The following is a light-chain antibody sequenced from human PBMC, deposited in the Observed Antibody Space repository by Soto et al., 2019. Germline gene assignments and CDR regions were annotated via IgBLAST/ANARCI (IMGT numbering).Light chain of an antibody. CDR1: QSVSSN. CDR3: QQRSNWLT. CDR2: GAS. Sequence: ETVITQSPATLSASPGERATLSCRASQSVSSNLAWYQQKPGQAPRLLIYGASTRATGIPARFSGSGSGTEFTLTISSLEPEDFAVYYCQQRSNWLTFGQGTRLEIK. V-gene: IGKV3-15*01. J-gene: IGKJ5*01.